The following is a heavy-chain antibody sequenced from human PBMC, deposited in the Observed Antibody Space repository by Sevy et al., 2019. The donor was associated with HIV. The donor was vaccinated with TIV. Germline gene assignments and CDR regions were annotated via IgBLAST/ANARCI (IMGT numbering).Heavy chain of an antibody. CDR2: IYYSGST. Sequence: SETLSPTCTVSGGSISSYYWSWIRQPPGKGLEWIGYIYYSGSTNYNPSLKSRVTISVDTSKNQFSLKLSSVTAADTAVYYCARVGQYSGSYFHDYWGQGTLVTVSS. CDR1: GGSISSYY. V-gene: IGHV4-59*01. CDR3: ARVGQYSGSYFHDY. J-gene: IGHJ4*02. D-gene: IGHD1-26*01.